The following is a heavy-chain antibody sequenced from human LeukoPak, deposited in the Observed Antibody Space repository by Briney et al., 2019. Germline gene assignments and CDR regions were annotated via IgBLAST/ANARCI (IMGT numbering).Heavy chain of an antibody. D-gene: IGHD3-3*01. Sequence: ASVKVSCKASGCTFTGYYMYWVQQAPGQGLEWIGWINPNSGGTNYAQKFQGRVTMTRDTSISTAYMELSRLRSDDTAVYYCARSGKAADFWSGYCVDYWGQGTLVTVSS. CDR1: GCTFTGYY. CDR2: INPNSGGT. V-gene: IGHV1-2*02. CDR3: ARSGKAADFWSGYCVDY. J-gene: IGHJ4*02.